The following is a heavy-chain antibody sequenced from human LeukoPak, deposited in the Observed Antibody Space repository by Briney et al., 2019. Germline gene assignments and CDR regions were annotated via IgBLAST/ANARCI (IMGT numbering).Heavy chain of an antibody. CDR3: ARRAGDYSHPYDY. J-gene: IGHJ4*02. CDR2: IYSGGST. CDR1: GFTVSHYY. D-gene: IGHD3-22*01. Sequence: GGSLRLSCAASGFTVSHYYMTWVRQAPGKGLECVSVIYSGGSTYSADSVKGRFTISRDNSRNMVYLQMSSLRAEDTAVYYCARRAGDYSHPYDYWGQGILVTVSS. V-gene: IGHV3-53*01.